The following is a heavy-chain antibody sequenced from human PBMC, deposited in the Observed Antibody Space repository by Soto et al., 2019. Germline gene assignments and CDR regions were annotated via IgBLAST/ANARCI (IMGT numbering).Heavy chain of an antibody. D-gene: IGHD3-22*01. V-gene: IGHV1-3*01. Sequence: ASVKVSCKASGYTFTSYYMHWVRQAPGQGLEWMGWINAGNGNTKYSQKFQGRVTITRDTSASTAYMELSSLRSEDTAVYYCARGITMIVVGDRYYGMDVWGQGTTVTVSS. CDR1: GYTFTSYY. CDR3: ARGITMIVVGDRYYGMDV. CDR2: INAGNGNT. J-gene: IGHJ6*02.